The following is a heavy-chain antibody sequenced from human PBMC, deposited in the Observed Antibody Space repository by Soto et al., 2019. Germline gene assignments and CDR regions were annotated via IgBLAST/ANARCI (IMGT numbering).Heavy chain of an antibody. CDR2: IYPGDSDT. CDR1: GYSFTSYW. Sequence: GESLKISCKGSGYSFTSYWIGWVRQMPGKGLEWMGIIYPGDSDTRYSPSFQGQVTISADKSISTAYLQWSSLKASDTAMYYCARQSLDYYDSSGPRANGMDVWGQGTTVTVSS. D-gene: IGHD3-22*01. CDR3: ARQSLDYYDSSGPRANGMDV. J-gene: IGHJ6*02. V-gene: IGHV5-51*01.